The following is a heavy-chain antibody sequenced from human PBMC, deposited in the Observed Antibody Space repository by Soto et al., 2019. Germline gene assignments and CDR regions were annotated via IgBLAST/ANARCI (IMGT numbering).Heavy chain of an antibody. J-gene: IGHJ3*02. CDR1: GYSFTSYW. CDR2: IDPSDSYT. CDR3: ARPLYYYDSSGYSSRGAFDI. D-gene: IGHD3-22*01. Sequence: SGESLKISCKGSGYSFTSYWISWVRQMPGKGLEWMGRIDPSDSYTNYSPSFQGHVTISADKSISTAYLQWSSLKASDTAMYYCARPLYYYDSSGYSSRGAFDIWGQGTMVTVSS. V-gene: IGHV5-10-1*01.